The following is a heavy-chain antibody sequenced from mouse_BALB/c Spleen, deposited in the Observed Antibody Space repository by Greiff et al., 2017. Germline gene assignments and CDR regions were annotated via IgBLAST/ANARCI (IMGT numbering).Heavy chain of an antibody. CDR1: GYTFTDYN. V-gene: IGHV1S29*02. Sequence: EVQLQQSGPELVKPGASVKISCKASGYTFTDYNMHWVKQSHGKSLEWIGYIYPYNGGTGYNQKFKSKATLTVDNSSSTAYMELRSLTSEDSAVYYCASEVPTYDGYYHYAMDYWGQGTSVTVSS. D-gene: IGHD2-3*01. CDR2: IYPYNGGT. J-gene: IGHJ4*01. CDR3: ASEVPTYDGYYHYAMDY.